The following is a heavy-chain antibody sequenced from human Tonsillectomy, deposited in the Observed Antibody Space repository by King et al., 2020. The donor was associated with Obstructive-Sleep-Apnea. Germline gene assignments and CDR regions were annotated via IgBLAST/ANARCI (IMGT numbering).Heavy chain of an antibody. J-gene: IGHJ4*02. Sequence: VQLVESGGGLVQPGGSLRLSCAVSGFTFSDFLMRWFRQAPGKVLEWVANIKPDGHERDYLDSVMGRFTISRDNANNSLYLQMNNLSAEDTAVYYGVRRGRAAAFDNGRRGPLVSVSS. CDR3: VRRGRAAAFDN. CDR2: IKPDGHER. V-gene: IGHV3-7*01. CDR1: GFTFSDFL. D-gene: IGHD5-12*01.